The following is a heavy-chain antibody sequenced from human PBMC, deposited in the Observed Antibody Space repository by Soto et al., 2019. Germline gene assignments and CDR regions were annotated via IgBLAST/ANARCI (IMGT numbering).Heavy chain of an antibody. D-gene: IGHD4-17*01. CDR3: AKGALRLPYY. CDR2: FGGSGGST. CDR1: GFTFSSYA. Sequence: GGSLRLSCAASGFTFSSYAMSWVRQAPGKGLEWVSSFGGSGGSTYYADSVKGRFTISRDNSKNTLYLQVNSLRAEDTAVYYCAKGALRLPYYWGQGTLVTVSS. V-gene: IGHV3-23*01. J-gene: IGHJ4*02.